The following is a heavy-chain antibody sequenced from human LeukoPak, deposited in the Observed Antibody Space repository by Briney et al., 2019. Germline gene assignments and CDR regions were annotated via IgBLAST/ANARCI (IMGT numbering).Heavy chain of an antibody. D-gene: IGHD7-27*01. V-gene: IGHV4-30-2*01. CDR3: ARGLTGVNWFDP. CDR2: IYHSGST. CDR1: GGSISSGGYS. J-gene: IGHJ5*02. Sequence: PSQTLSFTCAVSGGSISSGGYSWSWIRQPPGKGLEWIGYIYHSGSTYYNPSLKSRVTISVDRSKNQFSLKLSSVTAADTAVYYCARGLTGVNWFDPWGQGTLVTVSS.